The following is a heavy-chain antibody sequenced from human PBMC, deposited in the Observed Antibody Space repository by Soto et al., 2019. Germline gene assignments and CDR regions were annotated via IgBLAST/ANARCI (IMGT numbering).Heavy chain of an antibody. CDR2: INSDGSTT. CDR3: ARSLNSRSIFDP. J-gene: IGHJ5*02. D-gene: IGHD5-18*01. CDR1: GFTFSSYW. Sequence: HPGGSLRLSCAASGFTFSSYWMHWVRQAPGKGLVWVSRINSDGSTTTYADSVKGRFTISRDNAKNTLYLQMNSLRAEDAAVYYCARSLNSRSIFDPWGQGTLVIVSS. V-gene: IGHV3-74*01.